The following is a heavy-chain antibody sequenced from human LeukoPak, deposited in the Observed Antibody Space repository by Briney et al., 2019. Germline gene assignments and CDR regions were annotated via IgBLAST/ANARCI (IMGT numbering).Heavy chain of an antibody. V-gene: IGHV3-23*01. Sequence: GGSLRLSCAASGFTLSDDYMDWGRQAPGKGLEWVSAISGGGGSRYYADSVKGRFTISRDTTKNTLYLQMDSLRAEDTAVYYCAKAAFSATTVNFDYWGQGTLVTVSS. J-gene: IGHJ4*02. CDR3: AKAAFSATTVNFDY. CDR1: GFTLSDDY. CDR2: ISGGGGSR. D-gene: IGHD4-17*01.